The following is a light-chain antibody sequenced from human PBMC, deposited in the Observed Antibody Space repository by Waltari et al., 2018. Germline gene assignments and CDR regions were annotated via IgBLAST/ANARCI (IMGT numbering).Light chain of an antibody. CDR3: MQALQTSYT. CDR1: QSLLHSNGNNY. Sequence: DIVMTQSPLSLPVTPGETASISCRSSQSLLHSNGNNYLEWYLQKPGQSPQLLIYLGSNRASGVPDRFSGSGSGTDFTLKISRVEAEDVGVYYCMQALQTSYTFGQGTKLEIK. J-gene: IGKJ2*01. CDR2: LGS. V-gene: IGKV2-28*01.